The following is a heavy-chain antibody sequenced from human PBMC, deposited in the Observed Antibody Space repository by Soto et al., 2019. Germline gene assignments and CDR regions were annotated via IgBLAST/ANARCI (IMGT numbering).Heavy chain of an antibody. J-gene: IGHJ5*02. CDR3: ARVAAYYDFWSGRYPSWFDP. V-gene: IGHV4-34*01. D-gene: IGHD3-3*01. CDR2: INHSGST. Sequence: SETLSLTCAVYGRSFSGYYWSWIRQPPGKGLEWIGEINHSGSTNYNPSLKSRVTISVDTSKNQFSLKLSSVTAADTAVYYCARVAAYYDFWSGRYPSWFDPWGQGTLVTVSS. CDR1: GRSFSGYY.